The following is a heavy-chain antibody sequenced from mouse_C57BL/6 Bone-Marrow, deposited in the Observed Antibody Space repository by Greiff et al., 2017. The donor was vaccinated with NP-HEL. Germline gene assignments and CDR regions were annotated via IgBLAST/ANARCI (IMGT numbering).Heavy chain of an antibody. Sequence: QVQLQQSGAELMKPGASVKLSCKATGYTFTGYWIEWVKQRPGHGLEWIGEILPGSGSTNYNEKFKGKATFTADTSSNTAYMRLSSLATEDSAIYYCARWGPYSSGYWFAYWGQGTLVTVSA. D-gene: IGHD3-2*02. J-gene: IGHJ3*01. V-gene: IGHV1-9*01. CDR2: ILPGSGST. CDR1: GYTFTGYW. CDR3: ARWGPYSSGYWFAY.